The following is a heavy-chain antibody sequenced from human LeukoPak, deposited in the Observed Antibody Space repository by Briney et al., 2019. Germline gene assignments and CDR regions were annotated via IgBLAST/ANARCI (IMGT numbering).Heavy chain of an antibody. D-gene: IGHD5-12*01. J-gene: IGHJ4*02. CDR2: INHSGST. CDR1: GGSFSGYY. Sequence: PSETLSLTCAVYGGSFSGYYWSWIRQPPGKGLEWIGEINHSGSTNYNPSLKSRVTISVDTSKNQFSLKLSSVTAADTAVYYCAKGGYSGYDLIRSFYYWSQGTLVTVSS. CDR3: AKGGYSGYDLIRSFYY. V-gene: IGHV4-34*01.